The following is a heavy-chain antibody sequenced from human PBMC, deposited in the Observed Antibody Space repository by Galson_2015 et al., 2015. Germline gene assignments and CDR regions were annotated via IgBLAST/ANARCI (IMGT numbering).Heavy chain of an antibody. J-gene: IGHJ3*02. V-gene: IGHV1-69*06. Sequence: SVKVSCKASGGTFSSYAISWVRQAPGQGLEWMGGIIPIFGTANYAQKFQGRVTITADKSTSTAYMELSSLRSEDTAVYYCARGEAPRDAFDIWGQGTMVTVSS. CDR2: IIPIFGTA. CDR3: ARGEAPRDAFDI. CDR1: GGTFSSYA.